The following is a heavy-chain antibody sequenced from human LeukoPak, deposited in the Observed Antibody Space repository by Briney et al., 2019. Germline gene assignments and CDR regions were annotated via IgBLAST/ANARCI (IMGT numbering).Heavy chain of an antibody. D-gene: IGHD4/OR15-4a*01. V-gene: IGHV3-48*01. CDR1: GFTFSSYS. CDR2: ISNSGTNV. Sequence: GGSLRLSCAASGFTFSSYSMNWVRQAPGKGLEWVSYISNSGTNVYYADSVRGRFTISRDNAKKSLSLQMNSLRAEDTAVYYCAKGIDYAASWGAFESWGQGTMLTVSS. CDR3: AKGIDYAASWGAFES. J-gene: IGHJ3*02.